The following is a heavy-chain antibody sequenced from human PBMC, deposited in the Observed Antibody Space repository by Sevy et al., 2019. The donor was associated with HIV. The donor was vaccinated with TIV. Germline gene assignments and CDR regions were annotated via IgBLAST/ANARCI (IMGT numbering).Heavy chain of an antibody. CDR2: INQDASKK. D-gene: IGHD6-13*01. CDR1: GFTFTGYW. CDR3: AKEIAGPGYY. V-gene: IGHV3-7*01. J-gene: IGHJ4*02. Sequence: GGSLRLSCVASGFTFTGYWMTWVRQAPGKGLEWVANINQDASKKYYVDSVKGRFTISRDNTKNSLYLQMNSLRAEDTAVYYCAKEIAGPGYYWGQGTLVTVSS.